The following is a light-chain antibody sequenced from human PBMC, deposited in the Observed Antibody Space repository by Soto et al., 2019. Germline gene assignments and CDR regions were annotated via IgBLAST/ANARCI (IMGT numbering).Light chain of an antibody. CDR3: SSYVGSNNFV. CDR2: DVS. Sequence: QSALTQPPSASGSPGQSVTISCTGTSSDVGGYNYVSWYQQHPGKAPKLMIYDVSKRPSGVPDRFSGSKSGNTASLTVSGLQAEDEADYYCSSYVGSNNFVFGTGTKLTV. J-gene: IGLJ1*01. V-gene: IGLV2-8*01. CDR1: SSDVGGYNY.